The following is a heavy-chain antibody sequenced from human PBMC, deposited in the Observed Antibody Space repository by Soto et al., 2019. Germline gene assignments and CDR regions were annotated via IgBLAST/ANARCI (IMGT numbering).Heavy chain of an antibody. CDR1: GFTFSSYS. D-gene: IGHD4-17*01. J-gene: IGHJ3*02. V-gene: IGHV3-21*01. Sequence: EVQLVESGGGLVKPGGSLRLSCAASGFTFSSYSMNWVRQAPGKGLEWVSSISSSSSYIYYADSVKGRFTISRDNAKNSLYLQMNSLRAEDTAVYYCASEYPTVTNEKHDAFDIWGQGTMVTVSS. CDR2: ISSSSSYI. CDR3: ASEYPTVTNEKHDAFDI.